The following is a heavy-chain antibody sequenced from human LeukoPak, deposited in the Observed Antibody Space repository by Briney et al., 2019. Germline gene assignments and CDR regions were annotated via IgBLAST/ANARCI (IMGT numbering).Heavy chain of an antibody. CDR2: IYSGGST. V-gene: IGHV3-66*01. CDR3: ARDGTPDSSGWYGRELYYYGMDV. CDR1: GFTVSSNC. Sequence: PGGSLRLSCAASGFTVSSNCMSWVRQAPGKGLEWVSVIYSGGSTYYADSVKGRFTISRDNSKNTLYLQMNSLRAEDTAVYYCARDGTPDSSGWYGRELYYYGMDVWGQGTTVTVSS. J-gene: IGHJ6*02. D-gene: IGHD6-19*01.